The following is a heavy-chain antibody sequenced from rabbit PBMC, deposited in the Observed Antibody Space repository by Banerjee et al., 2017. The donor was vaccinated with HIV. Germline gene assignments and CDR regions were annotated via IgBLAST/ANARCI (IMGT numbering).Heavy chain of an antibody. D-gene: IGHD1-1*01. CDR2: INTSSGNT. V-gene: IGHV1S45*01. J-gene: IGHJ4*01. CDR3: VREYVRKSGDYYHFKL. Sequence: QEQLVESGGGLVKPEGSLTLTCTASGFSFSNKYVMCWVRQAPGKGLEWIACINTSSGNTVYASWANGRFTISSHNAQNTLYLQLNSLTAADTATYLCVREYVRKSGDYYHFKLWGQGTLVTVS. CDR1: GFSFSNKYV.